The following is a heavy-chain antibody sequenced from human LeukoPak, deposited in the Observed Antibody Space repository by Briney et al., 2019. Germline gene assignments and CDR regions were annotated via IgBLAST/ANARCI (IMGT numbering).Heavy chain of an antibody. D-gene: IGHD2-21*02. V-gene: IGHV3-7*02. CDR1: GFTFSSYW. CDR2: IKQDGSEK. CDR3: ARGEDIVVVTAIRDYYYGMDV. Sequence: GGSLRLSCAASGFTFSSYWMSWVRQAPGKGLEWVANIKQDGSEKYYVDSVKGRFTISRDNAKNSLYLQMNSLRAEDTAVYYCARGEDIVVVTAIRDYYYGMDVWGQGTTVTVSS. J-gene: IGHJ6*02.